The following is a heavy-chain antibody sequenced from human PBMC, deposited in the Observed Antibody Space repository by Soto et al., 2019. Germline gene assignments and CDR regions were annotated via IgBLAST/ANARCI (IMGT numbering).Heavy chain of an antibody. CDR2: IYPGDSDT. CDR3: ARTILPYDFWSGYFSGPADV. J-gene: IGHJ6*02. D-gene: IGHD3-3*01. Sequence: PGESLKISCKGSGYSFTSYWIGWVRQMPGKGLEWMGIIYPGDSDTRYSPSFQGQVTISADKSISTAYLQWSSLKASDTAMYYCARTILPYDFWSGYFSGPADVWGQGTKVTVSS. CDR1: GYSFTSYW. V-gene: IGHV5-51*01.